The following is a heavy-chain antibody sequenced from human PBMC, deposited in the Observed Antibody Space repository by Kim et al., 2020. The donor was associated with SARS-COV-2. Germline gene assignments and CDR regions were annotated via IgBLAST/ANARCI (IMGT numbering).Heavy chain of an antibody. CDR2: MNPNSGNT. V-gene: IGHV1-8*01. D-gene: IGHD6-19*01. J-gene: IGHJ5*02. CDR1: GYTFTSYD. CDR3: ARGRGSKQWLPTVRFDP. Sequence: ASVKVSCKASGYTFTSYDINWVRQATGQGLEWMGWMNPNSGNTGYAQKFQGRVTMTRNTSISTAYMELSSLRSEDTAVYYCARGRGSKQWLPTVRFDPWGQGTLVTVSS.